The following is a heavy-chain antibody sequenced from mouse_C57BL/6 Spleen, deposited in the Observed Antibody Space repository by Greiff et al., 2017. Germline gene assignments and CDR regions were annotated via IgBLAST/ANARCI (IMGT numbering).Heavy chain of an antibody. V-gene: IGHV1-81*01. CDR1: GYTFTSYG. Sequence: QVQLKESGAELARPGASVKLSCKASGYTFTSYGISWVKQRTGQGLEWIGEIYPRSGNTYYNEKFKGKATLTADKSSSTAYMELRSLTSEDSAVYFCARGGWLLRYYAMDYWGQGTSVTVSS. D-gene: IGHD2-3*01. CDR2: IYPRSGNT. CDR3: ARGGWLLRYYAMDY. J-gene: IGHJ4*01.